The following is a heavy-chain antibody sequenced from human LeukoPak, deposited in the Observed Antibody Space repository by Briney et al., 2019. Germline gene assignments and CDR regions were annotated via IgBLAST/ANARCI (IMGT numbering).Heavy chain of an antibody. Sequence: KPGGSLRLSCAVSGFTMRNDFMTWVRQASGKGLEWVGRIKSEIDGGTTDYAAPVKGRFAISRDSTNTLYLQMNSLKTEDTAADYCALAWFAS. CDR1: GFTMRNDF. J-gene: IGHJ5*01. V-gene: IGHV3-15*01. CDR3: ALAWFAS. CDR2: IKSEIDGGTT.